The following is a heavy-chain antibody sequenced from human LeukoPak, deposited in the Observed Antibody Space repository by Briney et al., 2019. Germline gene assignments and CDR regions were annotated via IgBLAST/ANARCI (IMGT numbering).Heavy chain of an antibody. Sequence: PGGSLRLSCAASGFSFSTYGMHWVRQAPGKGLEWVAVITADGNKQYYADSVKGRFAISRDNSKSTLYLQMNSLRPEDTDVFYCAKEIAVADQFDFWGQGTLVTVSS. CDR2: ITADGNKQ. J-gene: IGHJ4*02. D-gene: IGHD6-19*01. CDR3: AKEIAVADQFDF. V-gene: IGHV3-30*18. CDR1: GFSFSTYG.